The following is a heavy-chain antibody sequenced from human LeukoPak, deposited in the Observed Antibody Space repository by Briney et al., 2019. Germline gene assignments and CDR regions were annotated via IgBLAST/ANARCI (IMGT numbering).Heavy chain of an antibody. D-gene: IGHD2-2*01. J-gene: IGHJ6*02. CDR2: INPSGGST. CDR3: ATRGADIVVVPAATYRGVDYGMDV. V-gene: IGHV1-46*01. CDR1: GYTFTSYY. Sequence: ASVKVSCKASGYTFTSYYMHWVRQAPGQGLEWMGIINPSGGSTSYAQKFQGRVTMTRDTSTSTVYMELSSLRSEDTAVYYCATRGADIVVVPAATYRGVDYGMDVWGQGTTVTVSS.